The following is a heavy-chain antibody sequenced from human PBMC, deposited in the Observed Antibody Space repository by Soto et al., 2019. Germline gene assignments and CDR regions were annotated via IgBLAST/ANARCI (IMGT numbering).Heavy chain of an antibody. V-gene: IGHV1-18*01. CDR1: GYTFTTYG. Sequence: QVQLVQSGAEVKKPGASVKVSCKASGYTFTTYGMSWVRQAPGQGLDWMGWISTYNGNTKYAERLQGRVTMTTDTTTSTAYMELRSLRSDDTAVYYCARGPTYYYDNSGDYFFDYWGQGTLVTVSS. J-gene: IGHJ4*02. CDR2: ISTYNGNT. CDR3: ARGPTYYYDNSGDYFFDY. D-gene: IGHD3-22*01.